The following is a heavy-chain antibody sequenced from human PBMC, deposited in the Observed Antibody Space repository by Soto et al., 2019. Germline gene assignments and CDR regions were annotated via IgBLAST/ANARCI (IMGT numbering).Heavy chain of an antibody. CDR3: ARRGPGTYFDY. Sequence: LRLSCSVSGFPFSNSAMSWVRQAQGKGLEWVSTIIATGLTTYYADSVGGRFTVSRDNSKNTLYLQMNSLRTEDTAVYYCARRGPGTYFDYWGQGTLVTASS. CDR1: GFPFSNSA. V-gene: IGHV3-23*01. D-gene: IGHD6-13*01. J-gene: IGHJ4*02. CDR2: IIATGLTT.